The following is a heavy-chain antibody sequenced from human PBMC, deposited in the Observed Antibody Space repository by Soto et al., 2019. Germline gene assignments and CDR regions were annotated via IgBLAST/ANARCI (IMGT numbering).Heavy chain of an antibody. Sequence: EVQLLESGGGLVQPGGSLRLSCAASGFTFSSYAMSWVRQAPGKGLEWVSAISGSGGSTYYADSVKGRFTISRDNSKNTLYLQMNSLRAEDTAAYYCANPMTTVTPTMGRYYYMYVWGKGTTVTVSS. D-gene: IGHD4-17*01. J-gene: IGHJ6*03. CDR2: ISGSGGST. V-gene: IGHV3-23*01. CDR1: GFTFSSYA. CDR3: ANPMTTVTPTMGRYYYMYV.